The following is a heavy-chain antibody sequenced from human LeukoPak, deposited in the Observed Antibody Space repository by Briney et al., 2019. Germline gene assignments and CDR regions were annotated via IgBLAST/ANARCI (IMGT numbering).Heavy chain of an antibody. J-gene: IGHJ4*02. CDR2: ISGSGGST. Sequence: GGSLRLSCAASGFTFSSYAMSWVRQAPGKRLEWVSAISGSGGSTYYADSVKGRFTISRDNSKNTLYLQMNSLRVEDTAVYYCVKDYQVGNSPAFGDYWGQGTLVTISS. CDR1: GFTFSSYA. D-gene: IGHD1-26*01. V-gene: IGHV3-23*01. CDR3: VKDYQVGNSPAFGDY.